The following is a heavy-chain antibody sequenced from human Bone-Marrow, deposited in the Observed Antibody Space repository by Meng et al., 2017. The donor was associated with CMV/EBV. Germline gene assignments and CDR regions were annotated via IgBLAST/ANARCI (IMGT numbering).Heavy chain of an antibody. CDR1: GGSISSSSYY. CDR2: IYYSGST. D-gene: IGHD2-2*01. J-gene: IGHJ3*02. Sequence: GSLRLSCTVSGGSISSSSYYWGWIRQPPGKGLEWIGSIYYSGSTYYNPSLKSRVTISVDTSKNQFSLKLSSVTAADTAVYYCAIRVVPAAADAFDIWGQGTMVTVSS. CDR3: AIRVVPAAADAFDI. V-gene: IGHV4-39*07.